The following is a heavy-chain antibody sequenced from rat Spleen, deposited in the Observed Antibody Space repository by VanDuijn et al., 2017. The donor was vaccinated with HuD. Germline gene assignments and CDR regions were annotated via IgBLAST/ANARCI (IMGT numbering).Heavy chain of an antibody. CDR1: GYSITSSYR. D-gene: IGHD1-4*01. Sequence: EVQLQESGPGLVKPSQSLSLTCSVTGYSITSSYRWNWIRKFPGNKLEWMGYINSAGSTNYNPSLKSRISITRDTSKNQFFLQVNSVTTEDTATYYCARSGYGDYFDYWGQGVMVTVSS. J-gene: IGHJ2*01. CDR2: INSAGST. V-gene: IGHV3-3*01. CDR3: ARSGYGDYFDY.